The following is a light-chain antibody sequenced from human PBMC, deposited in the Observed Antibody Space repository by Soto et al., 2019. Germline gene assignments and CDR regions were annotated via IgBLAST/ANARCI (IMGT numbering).Light chain of an antibody. CDR3: CSYAGSSTYV. V-gene: IGLV2-23*01. Sequence: QSALTQPASVSGSPGQSITISCTGTSSDVGSYNLVSWYQQHPGKAPKLMIYEGSQRPSGVSNRFSGSKSGNTASLTISGRQAEDEADYYCCSYAGSSTYVFGTGTKVTVL. CDR1: SSDVGSYNL. CDR2: EGS. J-gene: IGLJ1*01.